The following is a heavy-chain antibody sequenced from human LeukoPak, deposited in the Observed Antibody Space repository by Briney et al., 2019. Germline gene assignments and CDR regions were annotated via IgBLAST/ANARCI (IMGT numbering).Heavy chain of an antibody. D-gene: IGHD5-24*01. CDR1: GFTFSSYE. J-gene: IGHJ3*02. CDR3: ARVNLLQSRSPGGYAFDI. V-gene: IGHV3-48*03. Sequence: GGSLRLSCAASGFTFSSYEMNWVRQAPGKGLEWVSYISSSGSTIYYADSVKGRFTISRDNAKNSLYLQMNSLRAEDTAVYYCARVNLLQSRSPGGYAFDIWGQGTMVTVPS. CDR2: ISSSGSTI.